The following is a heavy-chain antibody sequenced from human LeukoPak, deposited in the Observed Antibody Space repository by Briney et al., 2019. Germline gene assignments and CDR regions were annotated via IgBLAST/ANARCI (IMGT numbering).Heavy chain of an antibody. V-gene: IGHV3-9*01. J-gene: IGHJ6*02. CDR2: ISWNSGSI. D-gene: IGHD2-2*01. CDR3: AKDIAQGYCSSTSCYGFDYYYYGMDV. Sequence: GRSLRLSCAASGFTFDDYAMHWVRQAPGKGLEWVSGISWNSGSIGYADSVKGRFTISRDNAKNSLYLQMNSLRAEDTALYYCAKDIAQGYCSSTSCYGFDYYYYGMDVWGQGTTVTVSS. CDR1: GFTFDDYA.